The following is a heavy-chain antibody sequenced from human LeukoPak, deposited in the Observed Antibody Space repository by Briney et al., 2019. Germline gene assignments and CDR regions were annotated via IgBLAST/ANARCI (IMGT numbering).Heavy chain of an antibody. J-gene: IGHJ6*02. D-gene: IGHD1-26*01. CDR2: IIPIFGTA. CDR1: GGTFISYA. V-gene: IGHV1-69*01. CDR3: ARDPLVGAIISYYYGMDV. Sequence: SVKVSCKASGGTFISYAISWVRQAPGQGLEWMGGIIPIFGTANYAQKFQGRVTITADESTSTAYMELSSLRSEDTAVYYCARDPLVGAIISYYYGMDVWGQGTTVTVSS.